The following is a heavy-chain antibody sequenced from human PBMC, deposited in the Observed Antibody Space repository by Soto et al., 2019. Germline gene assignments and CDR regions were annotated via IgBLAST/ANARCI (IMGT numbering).Heavy chain of an antibody. V-gene: IGHV4-59*01. CDR3: ARARSLPATAMDY. Sequence: QVHLQESGPGLVKPSETLSLTCTVSGCSTSSFYWSWIRQPPGQGLEWIGYIYYTGSTKYNPSLKSRVTISLDTSKNQFSRQLRSVTAADTAVYYCARARSLPATAMDYWGQGTLVTVSS. CDR2: IYYTGST. D-gene: IGHD2-2*01. J-gene: IGHJ4*02. CDR1: GCSTSSFY.